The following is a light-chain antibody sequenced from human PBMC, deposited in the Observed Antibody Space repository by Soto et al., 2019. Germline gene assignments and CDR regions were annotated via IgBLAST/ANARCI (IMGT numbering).Light chain of an antibody. Sequence: AIRMTQSPSSFSASTGDRVTITCRASQGISSYLAWYQQKPGKAPKLLIYAASTLQSGVPSRFSGSVSGTDLTLTISCLQSEDFATYYCQQYYSYPLTFGGGTKVEIK. CDR2: AAS. V-gene: IGKV1-8*01. CDR1: QGISSY. J-gene: IGKJ4*01. CDR3: QQYYSYPLT.